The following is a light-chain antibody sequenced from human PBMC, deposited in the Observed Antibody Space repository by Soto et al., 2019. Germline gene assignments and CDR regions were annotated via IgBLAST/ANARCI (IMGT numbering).Light chain of an antibody. J-gene: IGKJ1*01. CDR1: QSVSSY. Sequence: EVVLTQSPATLSLSPGERATLSCRASQSVSSYLAWYQQKPGQAPRLLIYDASNRATGIPARFSGSGSGTEFTPTISSLQPDDSATYFCQRYNDKFGQGTRWIT. CDR2: DAS. CDR3: QRYNDK. V-gene: IGKV3-11*01.